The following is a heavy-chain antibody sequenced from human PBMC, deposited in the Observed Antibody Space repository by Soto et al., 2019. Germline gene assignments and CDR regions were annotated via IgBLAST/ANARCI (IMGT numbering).Heavy chain of an antibody. V-gene: IGHV1-18*01. CDR1: GYTFTSYG. D-gene: IGHD1-20*01. Sequence: ASGKVSCKASGYTFTSYGISWVRQAPGQGLEWMGWISAYNGNTNYAQKLQGRVTMTTDTSTSTAYMELRSLRSDDTAVYYCARDLSDNWNFLNRFDYWGQVTLVPVSS. J-gene: IGHJ4*02. CDR2: ISAYNGNT. CDR3: ARDLSDNWNFLNRFDY.